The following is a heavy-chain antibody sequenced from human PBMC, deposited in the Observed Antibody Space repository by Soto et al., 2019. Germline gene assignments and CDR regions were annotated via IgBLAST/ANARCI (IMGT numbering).Heavy chain of an antibody. J-gene: IGHJ3*01. CDR2: IHSDGSST. Sequence: EVQLVESGGGLVQPGGSLRLSCVASDLTFSYYWCPWVRQVPGKGLVWVSRIHSDGSSTTYADSVKGRFTISRDNAKNTLYLQMASLRVEDTAVYYCARGDVGAFDLWGQGTMVTVSS. V-gene: IGHV3-74*03. CDR3: ARGDVGAFDL. CDR1: DLTFSYYW. D-gene: IGHD1-26*01.